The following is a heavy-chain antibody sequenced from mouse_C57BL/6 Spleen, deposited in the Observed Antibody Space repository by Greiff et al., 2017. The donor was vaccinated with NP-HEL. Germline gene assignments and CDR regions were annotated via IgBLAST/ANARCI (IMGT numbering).Heavy chain of an antibody. CDR2: IYPSDSET. V-gene: IGHV1-61*01. CDR3: ARGWAQATLYAMDY. CDR1: GYTFTSYW. Sequence: QVQLKQPGAELVRPGSSVKLSCKASGYTFTSYWMDWVKQRPGQGLEWIGNIYPSDSETHYNQKFKDKATLTVDKSSSTAYMQLSSLTSEDSAVYYCARGWAQATLYAMDYWGQGTSVTVSS. D-gene: IGHD3-2*02. J-gene: IGHJ4*01.